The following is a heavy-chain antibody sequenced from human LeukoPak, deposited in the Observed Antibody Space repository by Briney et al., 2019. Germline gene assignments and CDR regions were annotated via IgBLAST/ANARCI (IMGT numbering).Heavy chain of an antibody. CDR3: ARDEAAHYYFDY. V-gene: IGHV1-2*02. CDR2: INPNSGGT. J-gene: IGHJ4*02. CDR1: GYTFTGYY. D-gene: IGHD6-25*01. Sequence: VASVKVSYKASGYTFTGYYMHWVRQAPGQGLEWMGWINPNSGGTNYAQKFQGRVTMTRDTSISTAYMELSRLRSDDTAVYYCARDEAAHYYFDYWGQGTLVTVSS.